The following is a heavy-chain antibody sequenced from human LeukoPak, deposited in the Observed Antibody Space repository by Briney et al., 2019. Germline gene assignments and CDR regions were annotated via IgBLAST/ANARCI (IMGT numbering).Heavy chain of an antibody. J-gene: IGHJ3*02. CDR2: ISWNSGNI. CDR1: GFTFDDYG. CDR3: TKTPLGKNGGSYYGRAFDI. D-gene: IGHD1-26*01. V-gene: IGHV3-9*01. Sequence: PGGSLRLSCAASGFTFDDYGMHWVRQAPGKGLEWVSGISWNSGNIGYADSVQGRFTISRDNAKNSLYLQMNSLRADDTALYYCTKTPLGKNGGSYYGRAFDIWGQGTMVTVSS.